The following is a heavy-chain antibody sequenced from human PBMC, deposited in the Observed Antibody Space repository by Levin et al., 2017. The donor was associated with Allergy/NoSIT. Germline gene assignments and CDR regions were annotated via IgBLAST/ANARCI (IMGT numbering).Heavy chain of an antibody. D-gene: IGHD6-13*01. J-gene: IGHJ5*02. CDR1: GGSISSYY. Sequence: ESLKISCTVSGGSISSYYWSWIRQPPGRELEWIGYVYYIGSTNYNPSLKSRVTISVDTSKNQFSLKLRSVTAADTAVYYCARHNSWHNNWFDPWGQGTLVTVSS. CDR3: ARHNSWHNNWFDP. CDR2: VYYIGST. V-gene: IGHV4-59*01.